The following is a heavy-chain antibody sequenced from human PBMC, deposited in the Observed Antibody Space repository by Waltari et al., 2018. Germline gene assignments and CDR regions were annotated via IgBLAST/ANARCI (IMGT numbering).Heavy chain of an antibody. Sequence: QVQLQESGPGLVKPSETLSLTCAVSGHSISSTYYWGWIRQSPGKGLEWIANIYHSGSTSYNPSLKSRVTISLDTSKNRFSLNLRSVTAADTAVYYCAAYLPDWGRGRDYWGQGTLVTVSS. V-gene: IGHV4-38-2*01. CDR1: GHSISSTYY. D-gene: IGHD7-27*01. CDR3: AAYLPDWGRGRDY. CDR2: IYHSGST. J-gene: IGHJ4*02.